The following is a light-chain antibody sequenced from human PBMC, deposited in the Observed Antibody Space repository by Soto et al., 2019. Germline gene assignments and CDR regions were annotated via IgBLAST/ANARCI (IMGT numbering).Light chain of an antibody. CDR2: GAS. CDR1: QNVNNNF. J-gene: IGKJ1*01. Sequence: EIVLTQSPGTVSLSPGERATLSCRASQNVNNNFLAWYQQTPGQAPRLLIHGASSRATDIPDRFTGSGSGTDFTLTISRLEPEDFAVYYCQQYARSQWTFGQGTKVDI. V-gene: IGKV3-20*01. CDR3: QQYARSQWT.